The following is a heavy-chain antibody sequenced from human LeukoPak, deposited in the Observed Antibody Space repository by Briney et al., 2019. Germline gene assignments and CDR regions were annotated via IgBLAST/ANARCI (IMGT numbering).Heavy chain of an antibody. CDR1: GFTFSDYN. CDR2: ISSSGSTI. Sequence: GGSRRLSCAASGFTFSDYNMNWVRQAPGKGLEWVSYISSSGSTIYYADSVKGRFTISRDDAKSSLYLQMNSLRAEDTAVYYCARRNAMDVRGQGTTVIVFS. CDR3: ARRNAMDV. V-gene: IGHV3-48*04. J-gene: IGHJ6*02.